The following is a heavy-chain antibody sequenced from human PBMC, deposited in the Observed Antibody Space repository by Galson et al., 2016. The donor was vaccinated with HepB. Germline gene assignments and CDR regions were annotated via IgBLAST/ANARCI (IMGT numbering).Heavy chain of an antibody. CDR2: INPNSGGT. V-gene: IGHV1-2*02. CDR1: GYTFNAYY. D-gene: IGHD2-2*01. CDR3: ARDREAYANYYYYYGLDV. Sequence: SVKVSCKASGYTFNAYYIYWVRQAPGQGLEWMGWINPNSGGTNYAQKFQGRVTMTRDTSISTAYMELSRRRSDDTAIYYCARDREAYANYYYYYGLDVWGQGTTVTVSS. J-gene: IGHJ6*02.